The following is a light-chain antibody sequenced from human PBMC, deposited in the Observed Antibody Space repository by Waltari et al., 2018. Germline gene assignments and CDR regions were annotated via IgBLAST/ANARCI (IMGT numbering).Light chain of an antibody. J-gene: IGLJ3*02. V-gene: IGLV1-44*01. CDR3: ASLDDSLNGWV. CDR1: GSNIGFYT. CDR2: GSH. Sequence: QSVLTQPPSASGTPGQRVTISCSGIGSNIGFYTVNWYQQLPGTAPKPPIFGSHQRPSGVPERFSASKIGAAASLAINGLQSEDEGDYYFASLDDSLNGWVFGGGTSVTVL.